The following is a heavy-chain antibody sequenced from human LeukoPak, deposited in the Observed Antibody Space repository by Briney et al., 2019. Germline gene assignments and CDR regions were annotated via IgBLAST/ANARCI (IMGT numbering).Heavy chain of an antibody. CDR3: AKSGGSGSYFLPFDY. J-gene: IGHJ4*02. V-gene: IGHV3-30*18. D-gene: IGHD3-10*01. Sequence: GGSLRLSCAASGFTFSSYGMHWVRQAPGKGLEWVAVISYDGSNKYYADSVKGRFTISRDNSKNTLYLQMNSLRAEDTAVYYCAKSGGSGSYFLPFDYWGQGTLVNVSS. CDR1: GFTFSSYG. CDR2: ISYDGSNK.